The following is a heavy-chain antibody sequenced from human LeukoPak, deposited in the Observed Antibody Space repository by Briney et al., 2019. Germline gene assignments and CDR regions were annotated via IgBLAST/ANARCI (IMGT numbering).Heavy chain of an antibody. V-gene: IGHV4-59*12. CDR1: GGSITNYY. J-gene: IGHJ6*03. Sequence: SETLSLTCTVSGGSITNYYWSWIRQPPGKGLEWIGYIHYSGSTKYKSSLKSRVTISVDTSKNQFSLKLSSVTAADTAVYYCARLGPKYSSSWNYYYYYYMDVWGKGTTVTVSS. CDR2: IHYSGST. D-gene: IGHD6-13*01. CDR3: ARLGPKYSSSWNYYYYYYMDV.